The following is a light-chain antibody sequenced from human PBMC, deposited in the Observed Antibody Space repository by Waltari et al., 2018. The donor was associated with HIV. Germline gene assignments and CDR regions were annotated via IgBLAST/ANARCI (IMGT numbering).Light chain of an antibody. J-gene: IGLJ1*01. CDR2: RNN. CDR1: NSTLGRHY. Sequence: QSVLPQPPSASATPGPSVTISCSGINSTLGRHYVYWYQQLPGTAPKLLNYRNNQRPSGVPDRFSGSKSGTSASLAISGLRSEDEADYYCAVWGDSLNSYVFGTGTEVTVL. CDR3: AVWGDSLNSYV. V-gene: IGLV1-47*01.